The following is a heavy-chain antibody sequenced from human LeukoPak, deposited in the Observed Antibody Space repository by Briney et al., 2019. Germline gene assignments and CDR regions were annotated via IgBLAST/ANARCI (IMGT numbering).Heavy chain of an antibody. J-gene: IGHJ4*02. CDR3: ARDLEHCRNIICSNSAY. D-gene: IGHD2-2*01. Sequence: ASVKVSCKGSGYNFDRYGVNWVRQAPGQGLEWVGWISTYNGNTFYAQKFEGRVSMTTDTSTNTVYMDLRSLRSDNTAVYYCARDLEHCRNIICSNSAYWGQGTLVTVSS. CDR2: ISTYNGNT. CDR1: GYNFDRYG. V-gene: IGHV1-18*04.